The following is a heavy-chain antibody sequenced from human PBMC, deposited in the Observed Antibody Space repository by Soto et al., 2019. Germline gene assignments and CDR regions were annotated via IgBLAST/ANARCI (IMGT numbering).Heavy chain of an antibody. Sequence: PSETLSLTCGVSGYSISTGYYWGWIRQPPGKGPEWIGNIFHRGTTFYNPSLKSRASISVDTSNNQISLRLSNVTAADTAVYYCARVDSPYYYNSSGYFNYWGQGTLVTVSS. J-gene: IGHJ4*01. CDR3: ARVDSPYYYNSSGYFNY. CDR1: GYSISTGYY. CDR2: IFHRGTT. V-gene: IGHV4-38-2*01. D-gene: IGHD3-22*01.